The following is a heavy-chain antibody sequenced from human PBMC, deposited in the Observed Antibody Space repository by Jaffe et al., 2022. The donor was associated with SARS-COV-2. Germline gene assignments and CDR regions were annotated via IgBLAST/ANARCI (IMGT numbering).Heavy chain of an antibody. Sequence: EVQLLESGGGLVQPGGSLGLSCAASGFSFSNYDMSWVRQAPGKGPEWVSRSDPSGGDTNYADSVKGRFSISRDNSQNILYLQMNSLRVDDTAVYYCVRMTARGSVGIDSWGQGTLVTVSA. CDR1: GFSFSNYD. J-gene: IGHJ4*02. CDR2: SDPSGGDT. D-gene: IGHD7-27*01. CDR3: VRMTARGSVGIDS. V-gene: IGHV3-23*01.